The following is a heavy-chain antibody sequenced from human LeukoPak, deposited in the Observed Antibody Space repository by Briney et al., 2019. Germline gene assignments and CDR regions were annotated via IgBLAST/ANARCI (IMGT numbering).Heavy chain of an antibody. CDR2: ISYDGSNK. CDR3: AKRPTVTSNWFDP. CDR1: GFTFRSYG. Sequence: PGGSLRLSCAASGFTFRSYGMHWVRQAPGKGLEWVAVISYDGSNKYYADSVKGRFTISRDNSKNTLYLQMNSLRAEDTAVYYCAKRPTVTSNWFDPWGQGTLVTVSS. D-gene: IGHD4-17*01. J-gene: IGHJ5*02. V-gene: IGHV3-30*18.